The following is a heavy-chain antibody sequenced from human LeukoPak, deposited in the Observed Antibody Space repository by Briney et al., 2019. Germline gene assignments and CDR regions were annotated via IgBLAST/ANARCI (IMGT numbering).Heavy chain of an antibody. CDR1: GYTFSSHG. V-gene: IGHV3-33*01. J-gene: IGHJ4*02. CDR2: IWYDGSDK. Sequence: PGRSLRLSCAVSGYTFSSHGMHWVRQAPGKGWEGGAAIWYDGSDKYYADSVKGRFTTSRDNSTHMLYMQMDSLRAEDTALSYCARLWGSVSGYFDYWGQGTLVTVSS. D-gene: IGHD2-21*01. CDR3: ARLWGSVSGYFDY.